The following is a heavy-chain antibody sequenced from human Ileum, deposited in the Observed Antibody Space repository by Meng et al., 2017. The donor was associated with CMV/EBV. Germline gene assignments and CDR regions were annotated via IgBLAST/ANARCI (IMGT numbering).Heavy chain of an antibody. Sequence: VSGGSGSSGSYCWSWIRQPPGNGLEWIGYIYYTGSTNYNPSLKSRVTISIETSKNHFSLRLRSVTAADTAFYYCARGYSYTYGFDYWGQGTLVTVSS. D-gene: IGHD5-18*01. J-gene: IGHJ4*02. V-gene: IGHV4-61*03. CDR3: ARGYSYTYGFDY. CDR1: GGSGSSGSYC. CDR2: IYYTGST.